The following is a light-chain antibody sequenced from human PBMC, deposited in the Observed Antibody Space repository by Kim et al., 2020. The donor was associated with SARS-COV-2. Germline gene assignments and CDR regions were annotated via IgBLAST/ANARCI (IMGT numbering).Light chain of an antibody. CDR3: QQYHHWPPIT. CDR1: RSVSSD. CDR2: GAS. J-gene: IGKJ5*01. V-gene: IGKV3-15*01. Sequence: PGERATRSCRAGRSVSSDLAWYQQKPGQTPRLLIYGASTRATGIPARFSGSGSGTDFTLTITSLQSEDFAVYYCQQYHHWPPITFGQGTRLEIK.